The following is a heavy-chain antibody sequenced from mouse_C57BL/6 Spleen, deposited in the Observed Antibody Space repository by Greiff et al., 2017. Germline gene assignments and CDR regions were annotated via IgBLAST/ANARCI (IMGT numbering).Heavy chain of an antibody. Sequence: VQLQQPGAELVKPGASVKLSCKASGYTFTSYWMQWVKQRPGQGLEWIGEIDPSDSYTNYNQKFKGKATLTVDTSSSTAYMQLSSLTSEDSAVEYCAYYGSSPYYFDYWGQGTTLTVSS. D-gene: IGHD1-1*01. J-gene: IGHJ2*01. CDR1: GYTFTSYW. V-gene: IGHV1-50*01. CDR3: AYYGSSPYYFDY. CDR2: IDPSDSYT.